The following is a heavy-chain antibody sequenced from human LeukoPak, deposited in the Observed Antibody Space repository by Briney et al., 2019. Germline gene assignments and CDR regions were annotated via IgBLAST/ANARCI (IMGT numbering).Heavy chain of an antibody. V-gene: IGHV4-59*01. J-gene: IGHJ4*02. CDR3: ARAPIVVVAAAIHYFDY. CDR2: IYYSGST. Sequence: SETLSLTCTVSGGSISSYYWSWIRQPPGKGLEWIGYIYYSGSTNYNPSLKSRVAISVDTSKNQFSLKLSSVTAADTAVYYCARAPIVVVAAAIHYFDYWGQGTLVTVSS. CDR1: GGSISSYY. D-gene: IGHD2-2*01.